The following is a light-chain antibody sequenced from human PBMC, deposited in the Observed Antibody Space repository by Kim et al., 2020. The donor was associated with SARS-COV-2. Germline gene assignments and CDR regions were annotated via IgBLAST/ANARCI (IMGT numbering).Light chain of an antibody. CDR3: QSYDSSLSSWV. J-gene: IGLJ3*02. CDR1: NTSIAAGEN. CDR2: GNN. V-gene: IGLV1-40*01. Sequence: RVVISCSASNTSIAAGENVHWYQQLPGTAPTLLIFGNNNRPSGVPDRFSGSTSGTSASLAITGLQAEDEAYYVCQSYDSSLSSWVFGGGTKLTVL.